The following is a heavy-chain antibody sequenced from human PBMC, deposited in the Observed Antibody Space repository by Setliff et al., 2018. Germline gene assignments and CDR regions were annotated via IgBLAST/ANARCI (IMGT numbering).Heavy chain of an antibody. V-gene: IGHV1-18*01. D-gene: IGHD2-15*01. J-gene: IGHJ5*02. CDR1: GYTSTTNA. Sequence: ASVKVSCKASGYTSTTNALHWVRQAPGQRLEWMGWIGAYTGSTNYAQKFQGRVTMTTDTSTSTAYMELRSLRSDDTAVYYCERLVRHCTRISCQRTSEADLWGQGTQVTVSS. CDR2: IGAYTGST. CDR3: ERLVRHCTRISCQRTSEADL.